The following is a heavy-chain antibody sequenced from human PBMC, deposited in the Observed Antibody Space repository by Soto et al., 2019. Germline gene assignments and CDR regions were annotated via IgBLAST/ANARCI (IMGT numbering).Heavy chain of an antibody. CDR2: IIPIIDTT. Sequence: QVQLVQSGAEVKKPGSSVKVSCKASGGNFNNYAISWVRQAPAQGLQWMGGIIPIIDTTHYAQKLQCRVTLSADRGRTTLYMELTGLTSDDSATYFCARDPRALEAFRILCHGTVVNVSS. V-gene: IGHV1-69*06. CDR3: ARDPRALEAFRI. CDR1: GGNFNNYA. J-gene: IGHJ3*02.